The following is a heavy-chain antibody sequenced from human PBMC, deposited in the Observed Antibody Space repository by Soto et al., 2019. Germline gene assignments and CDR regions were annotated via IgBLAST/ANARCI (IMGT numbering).Heavy chain of an antibody. CDR2: INPNSGGT. V-gene: IGHV1-2*04. CDR1: GYTFTGYY. Sequence: ASVKVSCKASGYTFTGYYMHWVRQAPGQGLEWMGWINPNSGGTNYAQKFQGWVTMTRDTSISTAYMELNSLRSEDTAVYFCARAYDFWSGYPDYYYYYMDVWGKGTTVTVSS. J-gene: IGHJ6*03. D-gene: IGHD3-3*01. CDR3: ARAYDFWSGYPDYYYYYMDV.